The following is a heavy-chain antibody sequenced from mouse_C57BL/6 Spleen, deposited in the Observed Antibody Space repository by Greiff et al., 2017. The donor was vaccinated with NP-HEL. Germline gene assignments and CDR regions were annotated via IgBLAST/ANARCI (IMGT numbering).Heavy chain of an antibody. CDR2: IYPGDGDT. V-gene: IGHV1-82*01. CDR3: ARANWDDY. D-gene: IGHD4-1*01. J-gene: IGHJ2*01. Sequence: VQLQQSGPELVKPGASVKISCKASGYAFSSSWMNWVKQRPGKGLEWIGRIYPGDGDTNYNGKFKGKATLTADKSSSTAYMQLSSLTSEDSAAYFCARANWDDYWGQGTTLTVSS. CDR1: GYAFSSSW.